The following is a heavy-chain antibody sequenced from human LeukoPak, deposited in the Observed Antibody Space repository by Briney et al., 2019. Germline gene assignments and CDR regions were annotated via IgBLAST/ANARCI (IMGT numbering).Heavy chain of an antibody. CDR1: GYTFTSYY. V-gene: IGHV1-18*04. Sequence: ASVKVSCKASGYTFTSYYMHWVRQAPGQGLEWMGWITTYNGNTNYIQKLQGRVTMTTDTSTSTAYMELRSLRSDDTAVYYCARGPYYDSWSGAGYWGQGTLVTVSS. CDR3: ARGPYYDSWSGAGY. D-gene: IGHD3-3*01. J-gene: IGHJ4*02. CDR2: ITTYNGNT.